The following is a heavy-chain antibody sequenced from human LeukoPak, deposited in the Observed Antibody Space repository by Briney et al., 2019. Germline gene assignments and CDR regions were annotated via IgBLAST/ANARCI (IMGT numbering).Heavy chain of an antibody. D-gene: IGHD3-10*01. CDR1: GGTFSRYA. J-gene: IGHJ6*03. CDR3: ATSGGDYYYYSLDV. Sequence: SVKVSCKASGGTFSRYAISWVRQAPGQGLEWMGGIIPVLGTTNYAQTFQNKVTVTADESTSTTYMELSSLTSEDTAVYYCATSGGDYYYYSLDVWGKGTPVTISS. V-gene: IGHV1-69*01. CDR2: IIPVLGTT.